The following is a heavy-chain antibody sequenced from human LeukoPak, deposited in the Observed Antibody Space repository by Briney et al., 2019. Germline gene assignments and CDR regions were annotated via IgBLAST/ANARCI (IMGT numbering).Heavy chain of an antibody. CDR1: GFTFSDYY. CDR3: ARQKRGYSYRPSFDY. J-gene: IGHJ4*02. Sequence: GGSLRLSCAASGFTFSDYYMSWIRQAPGKGLEWVSYISSSGSTIYYADSVKGRFTISRDNAKNSLYLQMNSLRAEDTAVYYCARQKRGYSYRPSFDYWGQGTLVTVSS. CDR2: ISSSGSTI. D-gene: IGHD5-18*01. V-gene: IGHV3-11*01.